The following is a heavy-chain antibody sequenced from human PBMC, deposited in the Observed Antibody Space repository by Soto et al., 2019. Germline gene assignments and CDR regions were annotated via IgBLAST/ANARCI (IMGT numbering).Heavy chain of an antibody. Sequence: GGSLRLSCAASGLTVSSSYMSWVRQAPGKGLQWVSVIYSAGSTYYANSVKGRFTISRDISTNMVYLQMSSLTDEDTAVYYCARARGPEYSSAIFFDIWGQGALVTVSS. J-gene: IGHJ4*02. CDR2: IYSAGST. V-gene: IGHV3-53*01. CDR1: GLTVSSSY. CDR3: ARARGPEYSSAIFFDI. D-gene: IGHD5-18*01.